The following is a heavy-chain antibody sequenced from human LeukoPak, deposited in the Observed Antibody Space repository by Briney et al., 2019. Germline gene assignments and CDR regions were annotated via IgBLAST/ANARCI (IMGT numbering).Heavy chain of an antibody. CDR1: GGTFSSYA. CDR2: IIPIFGTA. CDR3: SWNSVGYYYYYMDV. V-gene: IGHV1-69*05. J-gene: IGHJ6*03. D-gene: IGHD1-7*01. Sequence: GASVKVSCKASGGTFSSYAISWVRQAPGQGLEWMGGIIPIFGTANYAQKFQGRVTITTDESTSTAYMELSSLRSEDTAVYYCSWNSVGYYYYYMDVWGKGTTVTVS.